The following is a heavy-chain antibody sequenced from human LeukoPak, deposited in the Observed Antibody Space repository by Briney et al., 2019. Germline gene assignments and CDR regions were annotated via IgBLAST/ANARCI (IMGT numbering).Heavy chain of an antibody. CDR1: GFSLITSGMC. J-gene: IGHJ4*02. V-gene: IGHV2-70*01. Sequence: SGPTLVNPTQTLTLTCTFSGFSLITSGMCVSWIRQPPGKALEWLALIDWDDDKYYSTSLKTRLTISKDTFKNKVVLTMTNMDPVDTATYYCEGKSAYGDYYFDYWGKGTLVTVS. CDR3: EGKSAYGDYYFDY. CDR2: IDWDDDK. D-gene: IGHD4-17*01.